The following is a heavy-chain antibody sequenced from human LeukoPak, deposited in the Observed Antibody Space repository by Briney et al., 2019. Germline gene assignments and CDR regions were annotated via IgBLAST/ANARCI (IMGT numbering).Heavy chain of an antibody. CDR2: IKQDRSEK. J-gene: IGHJ4*02. CDR1: GFTFSNYW. Sequence: GGSLRLSCAASGFTFSNYWMSWVRQAPGRGLEWVANIKQDRSEKYYVDSVKGRFTISRDNAKNSLYLQMTSLRADDTAVYYCATKEGSFYFDSWGQGILVTVSS. CDR3: ATKEGSFYFDS. V-gene: IGHV3-7*01.